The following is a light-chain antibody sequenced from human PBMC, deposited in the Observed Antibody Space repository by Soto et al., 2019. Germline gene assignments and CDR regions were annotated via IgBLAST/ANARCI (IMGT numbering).Light chain of an antibody. J-gene: IGLJ2*01. CDR2: DVS. V-gene: IGLV2-14*01. CDR1: SSDVGGYNY. CDR3: SSYTSSSRVV. Sequence: QSALTQPASVSGSPGQSITISCTGTSSDVGGYNYVSWYQQLPGKAPKLMIYDVSDRPSGVSNRFSGSKSGNTASLTISGLQAEDEADYYCSSYTSSSRVVFGGGTKVTVL.